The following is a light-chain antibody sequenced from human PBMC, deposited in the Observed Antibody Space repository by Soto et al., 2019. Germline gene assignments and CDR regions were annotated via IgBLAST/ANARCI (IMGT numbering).Light chain of an antibody. V-gene: IGKV3-11*01. CDR3: QQRSDWPPT. CDR1: QSVRSY. J-gene: IGKJ4*01. CDR2: DAS. Sequence: EIVLTQSPATRSWSPLGVATLAFMGSQSVRSYLAWYQQKPGQAPRLLMYDASNRATGIPARFSGSGSGTDFTLTVSSLEPEDFAVYYCQQRSDWPPTFGGGTKVDIK.